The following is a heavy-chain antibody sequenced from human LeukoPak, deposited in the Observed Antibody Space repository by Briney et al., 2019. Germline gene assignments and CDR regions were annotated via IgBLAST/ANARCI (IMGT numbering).Heavy chain of an antibody. CDR3: TRXRLWFGELFFDP. CDR2: IYSGGGT. V-gene: IGHV3-66*01. J-gene: IGHJ5*02. D-gene: IGHD3-10*01. CDR1: GFTVSSNY. Sequence: GGSLRLSCAASGFTVSSNYMSWVRQAPGKGLEWVSVIYSGGGTYYADSVKGRFTISRDNSKNTLYLQMNSLRAEDTAVYYCTRXRLWFGELFFDPWGQGTLVTVSS.